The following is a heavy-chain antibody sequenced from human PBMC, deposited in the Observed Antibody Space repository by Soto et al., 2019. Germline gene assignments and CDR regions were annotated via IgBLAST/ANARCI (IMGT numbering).Heavy chain of an antibody. CDR2: TYYRSKWYN. CDR1: GDSVSSNSAA. D-gene: IGHD6-19*01. CDR3: ARGLFGGWYRDWFDP. J-gene: IGHJ5*02. Sequence: PSQNLSLTCAIAGDSVSSNSAAWNWIRQSPSRGLEWLGRTYYRSKWYNDYAVSVKSRITINPDTSKNQFSLQLTSVTPEDTAVYYCARGLFGGWYRDWFDPWGQGTLVTVSA. V-gene: IGHV6-1*01.